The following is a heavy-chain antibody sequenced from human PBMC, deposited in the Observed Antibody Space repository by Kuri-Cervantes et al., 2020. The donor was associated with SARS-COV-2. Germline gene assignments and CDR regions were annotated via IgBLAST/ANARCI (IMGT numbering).Heavy chain of an antibody. Sequence: ASVKVSCKASGGTFSSYAISWVRQAPGQGLEWMGWINPNSGGTNYAQKFQGRVTMTRDTSISTAYMELSRLGSDDTAVYYCARGNFPPYDFWSGYYTYYFDYWGQGTLVTVSS. CDR1: GGTFSSYA. CDR2: INPNSGGT. J-gene: IGHJ4*02. V-gene: IGHV1-2*02. D-gene: IGHD3-3*01. CDR3: ARGNFPPYDFWSGYYTYYFDY.